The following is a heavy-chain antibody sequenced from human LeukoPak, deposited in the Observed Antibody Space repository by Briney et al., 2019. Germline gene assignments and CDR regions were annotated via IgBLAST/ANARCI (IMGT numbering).Heavy chain of an antibody. J-gene: IGHJ5*02. D-gene: IGHD6-19*01. CDR2: MYRTGST. Sequence: NPSETLSPTCTVSGGSISTYYWSWIRQPPGKGLEWIGYMYRTGSTNYNPSLKSRVTITPDTSKNQFSLRLTSVTAADTAVYYCAREGTYGWYNWFDPWGQGTLVTVSS. V-gene: IGHV4-59*01. CDR3: AREGTYGWYNWFDP. CDR1: GGSISTYY.